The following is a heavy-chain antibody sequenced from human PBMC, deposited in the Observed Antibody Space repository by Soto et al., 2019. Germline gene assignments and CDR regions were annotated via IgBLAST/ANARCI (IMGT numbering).Heavy chain of an antibody. CDR2: IKQDGSEN. CDR1: VFTFSNYW. V-gene: IGHV3-7*01. Sequence: GGSLRLSCVASVFTFSNYWMSWVRQAPGEGLEWVANIKQDGSENYYVDSVRGRFTISRDNAKNSLYLQMNSLRAEDTAVYYCARRYYGSGSYYIYWGQGTLVTVSS. D-gene: IGHD3-10*01. J-gene: IGHJ4*02. CDR3: ARRYYGSGSYYIY.